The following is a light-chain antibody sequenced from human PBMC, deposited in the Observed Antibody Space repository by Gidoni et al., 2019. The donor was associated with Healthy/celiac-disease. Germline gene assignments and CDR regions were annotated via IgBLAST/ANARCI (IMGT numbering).Light chain of an antibody. CDR1: QSVSSSY. V-gene: IGKV3-20*01. J-gene: IGKJ4*01. CDR2: GAS. Sequence: VLTQSPGTPSFSPGEGATLSCRASQSVSSSYLAWYQQKPGQAPKLLIYGASSRATGIPDRFSGSGSGTDFTLTISRLEPEDFAVYYCQQYGSSPLTFGGGTKLEIK. CDR3: QQYGSSPLT.